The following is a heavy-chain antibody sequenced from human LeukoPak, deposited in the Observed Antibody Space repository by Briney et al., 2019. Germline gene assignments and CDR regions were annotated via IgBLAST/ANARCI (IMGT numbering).Heavy chain of an antibody. D-gene: IGHD2-2*01. V-gene: IGHV1-69*05. CDR3: ATAGVPAVSVAWFDP. CDR1: GGTFSSYA. CDR2: IIPIFGTA. Sequence: SVKVSCKASGGTFSSYAISWVRQAPGQGLEWMGGIIPIFGTANYAQKFQGRVTITTDESTSTAYTELSSLRSEHTAVYSCATAGVPAVSVAWFDPWGQGPLVTVSS. J-gene: IGHJ5*02.